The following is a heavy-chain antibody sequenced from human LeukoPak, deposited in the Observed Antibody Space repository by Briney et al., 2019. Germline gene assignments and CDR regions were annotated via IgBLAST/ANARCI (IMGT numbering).Heavy chain of an antibody. V-gene: IGHV3-23*01. Sequence: PGGSLRLSCAVSGFTFSSSVMSWVHQAPGKGLEWVSSISGSGDNTDYEDSVKDRFTISRDNSKSTMYLQMNSLRAEDTAVYYCAKGYDSSGYSFDYWGQGTLVTVSS. CDR3: AKGYDSSGYSFDY. CDR1: GFTFSSSV. J-gene: IGHJ4*02. D-gene: IGHD3-22*01. CDR2: ISGSGDNT.